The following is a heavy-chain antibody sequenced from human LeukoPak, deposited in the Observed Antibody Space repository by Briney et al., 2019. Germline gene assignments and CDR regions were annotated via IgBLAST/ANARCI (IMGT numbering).Heavy chain of an antibody. Sequence: GGSLRLSCAASGFTFDDYGMSWVRQAPGKGLEWVGFIRSKAYGGTTEYAASVKGRFTISRDDSKSIAYLQMNSLKTEDTAVYYCTRARDFWSGYHYWGGATYFDYWGQGTLVTVSS. D-gene: IGHD3-3*01. CDR1: GFTFDDYG. V-gene: IGHV3-49*04. CDR2: IRSKAYGGTT. J-gene: IGHJ4*02. CDR3: TRARDFWSGYHYWGGATYFDY.